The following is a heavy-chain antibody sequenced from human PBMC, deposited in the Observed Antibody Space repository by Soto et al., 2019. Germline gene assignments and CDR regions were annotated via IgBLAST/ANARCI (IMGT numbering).Heavy chain of an antibody. CDR2: ISSSGSTI. Sequence: GGSLILSCAATGFTFNDYSMSWVRQAPGKGLEWVSYISSSGSTIYYADSVKGRFTISRDNAKNSLYLQMNSLRAEDTAVYYCARDLGYSGYDYWGQGTLVTVSS. V-gene: IGHV3-11*01. D-gene: IGHD5-12*01. CDR3: ARDLGYSGYDY. J-gene: IGHJ4*02. CDR1: GFTFNDYS.